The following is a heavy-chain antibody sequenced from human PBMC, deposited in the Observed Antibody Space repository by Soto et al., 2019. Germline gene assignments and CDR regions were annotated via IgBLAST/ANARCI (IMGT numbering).Heavy chain of an antibody. J-gene: IGHJ6*02. CDR2: ISSSGSSR. V-gene: IGHV3-48*03. CDR1: VFTFSSSQ. D-gene: IGHD5-12*01. Sequence: GGSLRLSCASSVFTFSSSQMNWVRQAPGKGLEWLSYISSSGSSRYYADSVKGRFTIARDNAKKSLYLQMNSLRVEDTAVYYCARERTYDAYHIWGQGTKVTVSS. CDR3: ARERTYDAYHI.